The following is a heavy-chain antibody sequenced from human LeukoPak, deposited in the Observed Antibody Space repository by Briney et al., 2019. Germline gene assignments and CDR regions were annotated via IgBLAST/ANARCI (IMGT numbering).Heavy chain of an antibody. CDR2: ISGSGGST. V-gene: IGHV3-23*01. CDR3: ARDGIAARRTFDY. CDR1: GFTFSSYA. Sequence: GGSLRLSCAASGFTFSSYAMSWVRQAPGKGLEWVSAISGSGGSTYYADSVKGRFTISRDNAKNSLYLQMNSLRAEDTAVYYCARDGIAARRTFDYWGQGTLVTVSS. J-gene: IGHJ4*02. D-gene: IGHD6-6*01.